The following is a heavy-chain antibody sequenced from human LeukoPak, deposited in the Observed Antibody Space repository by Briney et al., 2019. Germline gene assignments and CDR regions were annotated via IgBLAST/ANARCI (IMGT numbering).Heavy chain of an antibody. V-gene: IGHV4-61*02. Sequence: SETLSLTCTVSGGSISSGSYYWSWLRQPAGKGLEWIGRIYTSGSTNYNPSLKSRVTISVDTSKNQFSLKLSSVTAADTAVYYCARNSVPTRIVGATRYFDYWGQGTLVTVSS. CDR1: GGSISSGSYY. CDR2: IYTSGST. CDR3: ARNSVPTRIVGATRYFDY. J-gene: IGHJ4*02. D-gene: IGHD1-26*01.